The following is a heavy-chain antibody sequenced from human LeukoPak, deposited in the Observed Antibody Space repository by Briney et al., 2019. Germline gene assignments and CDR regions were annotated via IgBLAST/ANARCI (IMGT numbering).Heavy chain of an antibody. V-gene: IGHV3-23*01. J-gene: IGHJ3*02. CDR3: ASQTSIVGATTLGAFDI. CDR2: ISGSGGST. D-gene: IGHD1-26*01. CDR1: GFTFSSYA. Sequence: PGGSLRLSCAASGFTFSSYAMSWVRQAPGKGLEWVSAISGSGGSTYYADSVKGRFTISRDNSKNTLYLQMNSLRAEDMALYYCASQTSIVGATTLGAFDIWGQGTMVTVSS.